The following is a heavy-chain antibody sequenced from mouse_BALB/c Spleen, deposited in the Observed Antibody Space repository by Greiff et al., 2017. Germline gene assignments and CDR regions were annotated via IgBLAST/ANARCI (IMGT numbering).Heavy chain of an antibody. CDR1: GFTFSSYG. CDR3: ARDRHRY. V-gene: IGHV5-6-3*01. CDR2: INSNGGST. D-gene: IGHD3-1*01. J-gene: IGHJ4*01. Sequence: EVKLVESGGGLVQPGGSLKLSCAASGFTFSSYGMSWVRQTPDKRLELVATINSNGGSTYYPDSVKGRFTISRDNAKNTLYLQMSSLKSEDTAMYYCARDRHRYWGQGTSVTVSS.